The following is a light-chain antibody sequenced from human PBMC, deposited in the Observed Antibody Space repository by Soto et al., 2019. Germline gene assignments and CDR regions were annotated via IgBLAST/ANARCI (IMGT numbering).Light chain of an antibody. CDR2: DVT. Sequence: QSALTQPASVSGSPGQSITISCTGTSSDVGGYNYVSWYQQHPGKAPKLMIYDVTNRPSGVSNRFSGSKSGNTASLTISGLQAEDEGDYYCSSYTSGTTPVVFGGGTQLTVL. CDR1: SSDVGGYNY. V-gene: IGLV2-14*01. CDR3: SSYTSGTTPVV. J-gene: IGLJ2*01.